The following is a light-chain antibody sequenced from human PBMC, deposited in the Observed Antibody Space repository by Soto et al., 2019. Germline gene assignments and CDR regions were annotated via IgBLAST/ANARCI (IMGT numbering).Light chain of an antibody. V-gene: IGKV3-20*01. CDR3: QYYGDSPRVT. J-gene: IGKJ4*01. Sequence: EIVLTQAPGTLSLSPGERATLSCRASQIVSCTWLTWYQQKPGQAPRRLIYGASIRATGIPDRFSGSGSGTDFTLTISRLEPEDFAVYYCQYYGDSPRVTFGGGTKVEIK. CDR2: GAS. CDR1: QIVSCTW.